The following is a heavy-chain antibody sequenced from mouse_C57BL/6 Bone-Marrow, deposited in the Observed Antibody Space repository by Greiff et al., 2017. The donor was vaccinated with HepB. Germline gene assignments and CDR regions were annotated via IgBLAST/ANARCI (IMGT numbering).Heavy chain of an antibody. J-gene: IGHJ2*01. V-gene: IGHV1-74*01. CDR2: IHPSDSDT. Sequence: QVQLKQPGAELVKPGASVKVSCKASGYTFTSYWMHWVKQRPGQGLEWIGRIHPSDSDTNYNQKFKGKATLTVDKSSSTAYMQLSSLTSEDSAVYYCASRITTVVEYYFDYWGQGTTLTVSS. D-gene: IGHD1-1*01. CDR3: ASRITTVVEYYFDY. CDR1: GYTFTSYW.